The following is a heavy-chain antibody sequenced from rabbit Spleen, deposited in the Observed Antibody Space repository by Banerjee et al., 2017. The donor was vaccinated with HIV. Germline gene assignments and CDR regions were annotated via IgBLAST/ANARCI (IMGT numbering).Heavy chain of an antibody. CDR2: IYAGSIGST. D-gene: IGHD1-1*01. CDR3: ARRDSGVAWSFKL. CDR1: GFSFSSSYY. J-gene: IGHJ4*01. Sequence: QEQLEESGGDLVKPEGSLTLTCTASGFSFSSSYYMCWVRQAPGKGLEWIACIYAGSIGSTVYASWAKGRFTISKTSWTTVTLQMTGLTAADTATYFCARRDSGVAWSFKLWGPGTLVTVS. V-gene: IGHV1S45*01.